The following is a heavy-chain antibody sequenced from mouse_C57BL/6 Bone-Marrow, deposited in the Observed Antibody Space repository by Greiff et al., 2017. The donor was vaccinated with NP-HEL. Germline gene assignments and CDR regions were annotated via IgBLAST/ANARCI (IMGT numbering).Heavy chain of an antibody. CDR3: ARDNPAWFAY. CDR1: GYSITSGYY. V-gene: IGHV3-6*01. CDR2: ISYDGSN. J-gene: IGHJ3*01. Sequence: DVKLQESGPGLVKPSQSLSLTCSVTGYSITSGYYWNWIRQFPGNKLEWMGYISYDGSNNYNPSLKNRISITRDTSKNQFFLKLNSVTTEDTATYYCARDNPAWFAYWGQGTLVTVSA.